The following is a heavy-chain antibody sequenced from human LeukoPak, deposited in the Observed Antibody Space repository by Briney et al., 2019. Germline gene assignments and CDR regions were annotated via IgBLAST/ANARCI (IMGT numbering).Heavy chain of an antibody. Sequence: GESLKISCKASGYNFNTSWIGWVRQMPGKGLEWMGIIYPGDSDTRYSPSFQGQVTISADKSISTAYLQWSSLKASDTAMYYCARLEYSSSRYNWFDPWGQGTLVIVSS. CDR3: ARLEYSSSRYNWFDP. CDR2: IYPGDSDT. J-gene: IGHJ5*02. CDR1: GYNFNTSW. V-gene: IGHV5-51*01. D-gene: IGHD2/OR15-2a*01.